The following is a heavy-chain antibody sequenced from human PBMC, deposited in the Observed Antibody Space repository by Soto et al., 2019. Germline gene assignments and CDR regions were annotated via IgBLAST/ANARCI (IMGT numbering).Heavy chain of an antibody. CDR2: VSAYNGNT. V-gene: IGHV1-18*01. CDR1: GYTFTRYY. CDR3: ARGGQWDFLSDY. D-gene: IGHD1-26*01. J-gene: IGHJ4*02. Sequence: GASVKVSCKASGYTFTRYYINWVRQAPGQGLEWMGWVSAYNGNTHYEQKLQGRVTLTTDTSTSTDYMGLRSLRSDDTAVYFCARGGQWDFLSDYWGQGTLVTVSS.